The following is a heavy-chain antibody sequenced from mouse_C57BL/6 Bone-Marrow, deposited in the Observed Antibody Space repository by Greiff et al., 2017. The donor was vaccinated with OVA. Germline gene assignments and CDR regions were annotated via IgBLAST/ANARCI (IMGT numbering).Heavy chain of an antibody. V-gene: IGHV1-62-2*01. CDR3: ARHEEPPIYYDYDGGYYFDY. J-gene: IGHJ2*01. CDR1: GYTFTEYT. Sequence: QVKLQQSGAELVKPGASVKLSCKASGYTFTEYTIHWVKQRSGQGLEWIGWFYPGSGSIKYNETFKDKATLTAAKSSRTVYMELSRLTSEDSAVDFCARHEEPPIYYDYDGGYYFDYWGQGTTLTVSS. D-gene: IGHD2-4*01. CDR2: FYPGSGSI.